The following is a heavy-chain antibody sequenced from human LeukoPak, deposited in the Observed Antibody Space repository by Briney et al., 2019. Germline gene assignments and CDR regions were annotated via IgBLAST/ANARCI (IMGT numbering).Heavy chain of an antibody. D-gene: IGHD3-22*01. J-gene: IGHJ4*02. CDR1: GYTFTGYY. CDR2: INPNSGGT. CDR3: STTSGYYSPFDY. V-gene: IGHV1-2*02. Sequence: ASVKVSRKASGYTFTGYYIHWVRQAPGQGLEWMGWINPNSGGTNFAQRFQGRVTMTRETSISTAYMELSRLRSDDTAVYYCSTTSGYYSPFDYWGQGTLVTVSS.